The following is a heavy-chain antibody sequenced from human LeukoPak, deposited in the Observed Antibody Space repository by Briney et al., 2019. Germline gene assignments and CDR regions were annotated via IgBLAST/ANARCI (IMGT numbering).Heavy chain of an antibody. J-gene: IGHJ5*02. V-gene: IGHV3-11*06. Sequence: PGGSLRLSCAASGFTFSDYYMSWIRQAPGKGLEWVSYISSSSSYTNYADSVKGRFTISRDNAKNSLYLQMNSLRAEDTAVYYCARMRDFWSGYYNHWGQGTLVTVSS. CDR3: ARMRDFWSGYYNH. CDR1: GFTFSDYY. D-gene: IGHD3-3*01. CDR2: ISSSSSYT.